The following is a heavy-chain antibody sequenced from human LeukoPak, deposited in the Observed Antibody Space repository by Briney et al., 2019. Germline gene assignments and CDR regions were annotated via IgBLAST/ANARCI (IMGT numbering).Heavy chain of an antibody. CDR3: ARDLPYYVAMDV. V-gene: IGHV3-23*01. Sequence: GGSLRLSFEASGFTFSEFAMTWVRQAPGKGLEWVSSIGSDNKPHYSESVKGRFAISRDNSKSMLFLQLNSLRAEDTALYYCARDLPYYVAMDVWGQGTTVTVSS. J-gene: IGHJ6*02. CDR1: GFTFSEFA. D-gene: IGHD3-10*02. CDR2: IGSDNKP.